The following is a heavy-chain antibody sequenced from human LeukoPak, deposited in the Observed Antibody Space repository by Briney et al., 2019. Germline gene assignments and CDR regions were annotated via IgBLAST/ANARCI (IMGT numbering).Heavy chain of an antibody. CDR2: INPNSGGT. V-gene: IGHV1-2*06. D-gene: IGHD2-15*01. CDR3: ASEENCSGGSCYYY. CDR1: GYTFTAYY. Sequence: ASVKVSCKASGYTFTAYYIHWVRQAPGQGLEWMGRINPNSGGTNCAQNFQGRVTMTRDTSITTAYMELNKLTSDDTAVYYCASEENCSGGSCYYYWGQGTLVTVSS. J-gene: IGHJ4*02.